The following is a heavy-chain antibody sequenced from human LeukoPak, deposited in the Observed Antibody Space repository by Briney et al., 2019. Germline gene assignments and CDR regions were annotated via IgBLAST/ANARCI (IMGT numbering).Heavy chain of an antibody. J-gene: IGHJ3*02. V-gene: IGHV3-23*01. CDR2: ISDIGAST. Sequence: GGSLRLSCAPSGFIFSNYAMSWVRQAPGEGLEWVSDISDIGASTNYVGSVKGRFTISRDNSKNMLYMQMNSLRAEDTALYYCARKGNGALDIWGQGTMVTVSS. D-gene: IGHD1-1*01. CDR1: GFIFSNYA. CDR3: ARKGNGALDI.